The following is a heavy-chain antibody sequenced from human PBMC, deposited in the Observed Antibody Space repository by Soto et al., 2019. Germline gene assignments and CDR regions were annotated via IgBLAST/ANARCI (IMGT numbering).Heavy chain of an antibody. J-gene: IGHJ1*01. CDR2: IYSGGST. Sequence: EVQLVESGGGLIQPGGSLRHSCVASGFTVSSNYMSWVRQAPGKGLEWVSVIYSGGSTYYADSVKGRFTISRDNSKNTPYLQMNSLRAEDTAVYYCARDRVESGYPEYFQHWGQGTLVTVSS. V-gene: IGHV3-53*01. D-gene: IGHD3-22*01. CDR1: GFTVSSNY. CDR3: ARDRVESGYPEYFQH.